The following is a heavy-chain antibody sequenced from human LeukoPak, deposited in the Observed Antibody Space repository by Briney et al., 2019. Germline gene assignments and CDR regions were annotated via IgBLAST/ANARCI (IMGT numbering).Heavy chain of an antibody. CDR1: GGSISSYY. CDR2: IYYSGST. Sequence: SETLSLTCTVSGGSISSYYWSWIRQPPGKGLEWIGYIYYSGSTNYNPSLKSRVTISVDTSKNQFSLKLSSVTAADTAVYYCARYLDLPNYYFDYWGQGTLVTVSS. CDR3: ARYLDLPNYYFDY. J-gene: IGHJ4*02. D-gene: IGHD1-1*01. V-gene: IGHV4-59*01.